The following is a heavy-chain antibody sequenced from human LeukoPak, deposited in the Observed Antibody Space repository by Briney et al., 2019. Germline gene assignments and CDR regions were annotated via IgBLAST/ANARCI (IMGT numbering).Heavy chain of an antibody. Sequence: GESPKISCKGSGYSFSNYWIGWVRQMPGKGLEWMGIIYPGESETRYSPSVQGQVTISADKSITTAYLQWSSLKASDTAMYYCAKLGAYSSSWYGFFDYWGQGTLVAVSS. J-gene: IGHJ4*02. D-gene: IGHD6-13*01. CDR2: IYPGESET. CDR1: GYSFSNYW. V-gene: IGHV5-51*01. CDR3: AKLGAYSSSWYGFFDY.